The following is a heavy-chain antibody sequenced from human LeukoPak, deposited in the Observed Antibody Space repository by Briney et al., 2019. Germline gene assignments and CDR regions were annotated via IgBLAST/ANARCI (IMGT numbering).Heavy chain of an antibody. J-gene: IGHJ4*02. CDR3: ARGASSSGYSSSWLSYFDY. D-gene: IGHD6-13*01. CDR1: GGSISSYY. V-gene: IGHV4-59*01. Sequence: PSETLSLTCTVSGGSISSYYWSWIRQPPGKGLEWIGYIYYSGGTKYNPSLKSRVTISVDTSKNQFSLKLSSVTAADTAVYYCARGASSSGYSSSWLSYFDYWGQGTLVTVSS. CDR2: IYYSGGT.